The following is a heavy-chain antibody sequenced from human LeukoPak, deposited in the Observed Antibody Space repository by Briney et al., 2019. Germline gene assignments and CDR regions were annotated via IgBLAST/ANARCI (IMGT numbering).Heavy chain of an antibody. V-gene: IGHV3-49*03. J-gene: IGHJ4*02. CDR2: IRHREYGGTA. CDR3: ARERAGDVDY. Sequence: PGRSLGLSCATSGFNFGVVAMDWIRQAPGKGLEWVGFIRHREYGGTAEYAASVNGRFAISRDDSKSIVYLQMNDLRTEDTGVYYCARERAGDVDYWGLGTLVTVSS. CDR1: GFNFGVVA.